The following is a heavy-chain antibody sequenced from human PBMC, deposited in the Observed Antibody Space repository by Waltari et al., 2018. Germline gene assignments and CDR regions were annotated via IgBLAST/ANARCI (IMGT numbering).Heavy chain of an antibody. D-gene: IGHD2-15*01. J-gene: IGHJ4*02. CDR2: INPNSGGT. CDR1: GYTFTGYY. CDR3: ASAGCSGGSCYPGPFDY. Sequence: QVQLVQSGAEVKKPGASVKVSCKASGYTFTGYYIHWVRQAPGQGLEWMGWINPNSGGTNYAQKFQGRVTMTRDTSISTAYMELSRLRSDDTAVYYCASAGCSGGSCYPGPFDYWGQGTLVTVSS. V-gene: IGHV1-2*02.